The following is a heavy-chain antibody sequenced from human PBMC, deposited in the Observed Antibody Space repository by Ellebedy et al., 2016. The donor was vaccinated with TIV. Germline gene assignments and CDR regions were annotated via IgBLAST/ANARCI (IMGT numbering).Heavy chain of an antibody. D-gene: IGHD2-2*01. CDR1: GFTFSSYS. Sequence: GESLKISCEASGFTFSSYSLHWLRQAPGKRLEWVAVISSDWGIQDFVHSVRGRFAISRYNSKSTLYLQMNNLRPEDTGVYFCAREPAITYWYFDPWGRGTRVTVSP. CDR2: ISSDWGIQ. J-gene: IGHJ2*01. CDR3: AREPAITYWYFDP. V-gene: IGHV3-30*09.